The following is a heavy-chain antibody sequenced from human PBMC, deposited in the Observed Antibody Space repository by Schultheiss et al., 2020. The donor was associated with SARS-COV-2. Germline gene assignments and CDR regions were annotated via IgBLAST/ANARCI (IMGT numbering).Heavy chain of an antibody. Sequence: SETLSLTCTVSGGSISSGGYYWSWIRQHPGKGLEWIGYIYYSGSTYYNPSLKSRVTISVDTSKNQFSLKLSSVTAADTAVYYCARGGGSSGWYNWFDPWGQGTLVTGSS. CDR1: GGSISSGGYY. CDR2: IYYSGST. V-gene: IGHV4-31*03. CDR3: ARGGGSSGWYNWFDP. D-gene: IGHD6-6*01. J-gene: IGHJ5*02.